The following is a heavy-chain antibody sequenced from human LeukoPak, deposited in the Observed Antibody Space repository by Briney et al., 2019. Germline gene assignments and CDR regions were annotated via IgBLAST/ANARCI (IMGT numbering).Heavy chain of an antibody. Sequence: GGSLRLSCAASGFTFSSYAMSWVRQAPGKGLEWVLAISGSGGSTYYADSVKGRFTISRDNSKNTLYLQMNSLRAEDTAVYYCAKDMMYYYDSSGYYSDAFDIWGQGTMVTVPS. CDR1: GFTFSSYA. J-gene: IGHJ3*02. CDR3: AKDMMYYYDSSGYYSDAFDI. V-gene: IGHV3-23*01. CDR2: ISGSGGST. D-gene: IGHD3-22*01.